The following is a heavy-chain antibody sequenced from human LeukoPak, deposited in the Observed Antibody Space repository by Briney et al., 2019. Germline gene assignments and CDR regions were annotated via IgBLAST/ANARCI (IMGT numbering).Heavy chain of an antibody. J-gene: IGHJ4*02. V-gene: IGHV4-34*01. CDR3: ARDVTAAFDY. CDR1: GGSFSGYY. Sequence: SETLSLTCTVYGGSFSGYYWSWIRQPPGKGLEWIGEINHSGSTNYNPSLKSRVTISVDTSKNQFSLKLSSVTAADTAVYYCARDVTAAFDYWGQGTLVTVSS. CDR2: INHSGST. D-gene: IGHD6-13*01.